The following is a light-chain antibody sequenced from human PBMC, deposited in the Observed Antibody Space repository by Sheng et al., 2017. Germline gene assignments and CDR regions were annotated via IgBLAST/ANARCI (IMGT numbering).Light chain of an antibody. V-gene: IGKV1-9*01. J-gene: IGKJ1*01. Sequence: DIQLTQSPSFLSASVRDRVTITCRASQGIRSYLAWYQQKPGKAPKLLIYAASTLHSGVPSRFSGSGSGTEFTLTISSLQPEDFASYFCQQHHSFPRTFGQGTKVEIK. CDR1: QGIRSY. CDR2: AAS. CDR3: QQHHSFPRT.